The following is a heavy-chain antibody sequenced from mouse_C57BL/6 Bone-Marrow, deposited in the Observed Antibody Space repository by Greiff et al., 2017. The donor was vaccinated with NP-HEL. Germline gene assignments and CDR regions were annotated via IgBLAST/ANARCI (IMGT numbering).Heavy chain of an antibody. D-gene: IGHD1-1*01. CDR1: GYAFSSSW. J-gene: IGHJ3*01. V-gene: IGHV1-82*01. CDR3: ASSFFAY. CDR2: IYPGDGDT. Sequence: VQLQKSGPELVKPGASVKISCKASGYAFSSSWMNWVKQRPGKGLEWIGRIYPGDGDTNYNGKFKGKATLTADKSSSTAYMQLSSLTSEDSAVYFCASSFFAYWGQGTLVTVSA.